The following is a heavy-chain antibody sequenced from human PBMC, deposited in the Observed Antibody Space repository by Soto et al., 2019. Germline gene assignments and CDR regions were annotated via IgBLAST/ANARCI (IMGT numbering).Heavy chain of an antibody. J-gene: IGHJ4*02. Sequence: QVQLVQSGAEVKKPGSSVRVSCKASGDSFSKYTVNWVRQAPRQGLEWMGGIIPRFGTTNYAPTLQGRVTITADQYINTGYMELRSLRCEDTALYYCARGRGLYNSGRSQLDSWGQGTLVTVSS. CDR2: IIPRFGTT. CDR3: ARGRGLYNSGRSQLDS. D-gene: IGHD1-1*01. CDR1: GDSFSKYT. V-gene: IGHV1-69*01.